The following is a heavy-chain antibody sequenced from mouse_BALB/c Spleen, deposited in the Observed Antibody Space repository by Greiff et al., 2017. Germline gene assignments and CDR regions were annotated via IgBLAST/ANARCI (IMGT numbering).Heavy chain of an antibody. CDR1: GYSITSGYY. V-gene: IGHV3-6*02. Sequence: EVQLQQSGPGLVKPSQSLSLTCSVTGYSITSGYYWNWIRQFPGNKLEWMGYISYDGSNNYNPSLKNRISITRDTSKNQFFLKLNSVTTEDTATYYCASCDYGPAWFAYWGQGTLVTVSA. J-gene: IGHJ3*01. D-gene: IGHD2-4*01. CDR3: ASCDYGPAWFAY. CDR2: ISYDGSN.